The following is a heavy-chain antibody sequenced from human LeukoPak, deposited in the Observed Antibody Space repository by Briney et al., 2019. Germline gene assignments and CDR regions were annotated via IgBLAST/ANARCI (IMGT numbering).Heavy chain of an antibody. V-gene: IGHV3-7*01. Sequence: GGSLRLSCAASGFTFSSYWMSWVRQAPGKGLEWVANINEDGSERYYGDSVKGRFTISRDNANTVYLQMGSLKIDDTAVYYCARGPMTVITLGGQGTLVSVSS. J-gene: IGHJ4*02. CDR2: INEDGSER. CDR3: ARGPMTVITL. D-gene: IGHD2/OR15-2a*01. CDR1: GFTFSSYW.